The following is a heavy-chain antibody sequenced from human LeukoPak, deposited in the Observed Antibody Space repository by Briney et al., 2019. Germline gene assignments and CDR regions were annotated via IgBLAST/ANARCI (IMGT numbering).Heavy chain of an antibody. CDR2: IYPGDSDT. Sequence: GESLKISCKGSGYSFTIYWIGWVRQMPGKGLEWMGIIYPGDSDTRYSPSFQGQVTISADKSISTAYLQWSSLKASDTAMYYCARGERHYDILTGYSNTPWYFDLWGRGTLVTVSS. CDR1: GYSFTIYW. V-gene: IGHV5-51*01. J-gene: IGHJ2*01. CDR3: ARGERHYDILTGYSNTPWYFDL. D-gene: IGHD3-9*01.